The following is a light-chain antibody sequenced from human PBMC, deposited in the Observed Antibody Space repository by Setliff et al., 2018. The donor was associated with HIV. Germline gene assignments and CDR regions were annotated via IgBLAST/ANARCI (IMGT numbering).Light chain of an antibody. CDR3: CSFAITDTYV. CDR1: SSDIGAYKS. J-gene: IGLJ1*01. V-gene: IGLV2-14*03. Sequence: QSVLSQPASVSGSPGQSIAISCTGTSSDIGAYKSVSWYQQHPGKAPKLLIYEDSNRPSRVSDRFSGPKSGNTASLTISGLQTEDEADYYCCSFAITDTYVLGTGTKGTVL. CDR2: EDS.